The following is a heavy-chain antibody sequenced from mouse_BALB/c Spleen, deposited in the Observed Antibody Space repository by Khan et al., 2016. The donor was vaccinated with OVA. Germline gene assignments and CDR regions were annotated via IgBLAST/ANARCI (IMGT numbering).Heavy chain of an antibody. CDR1: GFTFSTYG. Sequence: VQLVQSGRDLVKPGETLKISCAASGFTFSTYGMSWVRQAPDKRLEWVATVSTGGSYTYYADFVTGRFIISSDTAKNTLYLQMSGLRSEDTAIFYCARIANYSDNEGFAYWGQGTLVTVSA. CDR2: VSTGGSYT. D-gene: IGHD1-1*01. V-gene: IGHV5-6*01. J-gene: IGHJ3*01. CDR3: ARIANYSDNEGFAY.